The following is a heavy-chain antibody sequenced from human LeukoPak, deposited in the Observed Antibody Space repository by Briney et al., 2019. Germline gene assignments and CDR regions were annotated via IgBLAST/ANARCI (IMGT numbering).Heavy chain of an antibody. V-gene: IGHV7-4-1*02. CDR1: GYTFTSYA. CDR2: INTNTGNP. D-gene: IGHD2-15*01. J-gene: IGHJ6*02. CDR3: ARDFVGSGGSPYGMDV. Sequence: ASVKVSCKASGYTFTSYAMNWVRQAPGQGLEWMGWINTNTGNPTYAQGFTGRFVFSLDTSVSTAYLQISSLKAEDTAVYYCARDFVGSGGSPYGMDVWGQGTTVTVSS.